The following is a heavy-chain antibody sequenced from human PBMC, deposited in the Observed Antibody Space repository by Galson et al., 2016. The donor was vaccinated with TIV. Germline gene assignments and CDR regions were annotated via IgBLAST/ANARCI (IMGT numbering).Heavy chain of an antibody. CDR2: ISHSGST. Sequence: ETLSLTCAVYGGSFSGYYCSRIRQPPGKGLEWIGEISHSGSTSYNPSLESRVTISIDTSKNQFSLNLNSVTAADTAVYYCARISLRGGSSAVWGRGTTVTVSS. D-gene: IGHD2-15*01. J-gene: IGHJ6*02. CDR3: ARISLRGGSSAV. CDR1: GGSFSGYY. V-gene: IGHV4-34*01.